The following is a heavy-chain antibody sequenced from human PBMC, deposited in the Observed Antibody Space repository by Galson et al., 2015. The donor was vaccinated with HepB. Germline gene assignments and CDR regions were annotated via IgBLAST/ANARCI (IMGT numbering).Heavy chain of an antibody. CDR2: IYWNSNRI. Sequence: SLRLSCAASGSTLRDYAMHWVRQPPGKGLEWVAGIYWNSNRIDYADSMKGRFSISRDNAKYLEYLQMNSLRSEDTAFYYCTKDTSPGGTAYWGQGTLVTVSP. CDR1: GSTLRDYA. V-gene: IGHV3-9*01. D-gene: IGHD2-21*02. CDR3: TKDTSPGGTAY. J-gene: IGHJ4*02.